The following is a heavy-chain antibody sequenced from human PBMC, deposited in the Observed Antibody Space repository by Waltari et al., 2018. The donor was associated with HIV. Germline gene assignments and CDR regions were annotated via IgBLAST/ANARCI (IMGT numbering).Heavy chain of an antibody. V-gene: IGHV4-34*01. D-gene: IGHD4-17*01. CDR1: GGSFSVYY. Sequence: QVQLQQWGAGLLKPSETLSLTCAVYGGSFSVYYWTWIRQPPGKGLEWIGEINHSGSTNYNPSLKSRVTMSVDTSKNQFSLKLSYVTAADTAVYYCARVDWGRVTTSYYYYDMDVWGQGTTVTVSS. CDR2: INHSGST. CDR3: ARVDWGRVTTSYYYYDMDV. J-gene: IGHJ6*02.